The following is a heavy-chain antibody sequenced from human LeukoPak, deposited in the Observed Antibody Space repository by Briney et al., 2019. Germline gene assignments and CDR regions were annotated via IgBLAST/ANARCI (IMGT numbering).Heavy chain of an antibody. Sequence: ASVKVSCKASGYTLTSYDINWVRQATGQGLEWMGWMNPNSGNTGYAQKFQGRVSTTRDTSISTAYMELSSLRSEDTAVYYCARGPVEAVFGVSTEDWGQGTTVTVSS. V-gene: IGHV1-8*01. J-gene: IGHJ6*02. CDR3: ARGPVEAVFGVSTED. CDR1: GYTLTSYD. CDR2: MNPNSGNT. D-gene: IGHD3-10*02.